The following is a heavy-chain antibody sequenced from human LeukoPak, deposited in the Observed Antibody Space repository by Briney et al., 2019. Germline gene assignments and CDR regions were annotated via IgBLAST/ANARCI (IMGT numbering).Heavy chain of an antibody. CDR3: AKSVSPGGYVGSLYFFDD. Sequence: PGGSLRLSCVASGNYWMHWVRQAPGKGLVWVSHINSDGSWTSYADSVEGQFTISRDNSKNTVSLQMNSLRAEDTAIYYCAKSVSPGGYVGSLYFFDDWGQGTLVTVSS. D-gene: IGHD1-26*01. J-gene: IGHJ4*02. CDR2: INSDGSWT. V-gene: IGHV3-74*01. CDR1: GNYW.